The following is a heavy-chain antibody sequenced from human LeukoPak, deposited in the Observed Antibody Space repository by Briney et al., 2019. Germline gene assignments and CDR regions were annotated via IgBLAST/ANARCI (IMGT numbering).Heavy chain of an antibody. CDR2: IWYDGSNK. CDR1: GFTFSSYG. CDR3: ARDLSGMDV. J-gene: IGHJ6*04. V-gene: IGHV3-33*01. Sequence: PGGSLRLSCAASGFTFSSYGMHWVRQAPGRGLEWVAVIWYDGSNKYYADSVKGRFTISRDNSKNTLYLQMNSLRAEDTAVYYCARDLSGMDVWGKGTTVTVSS.